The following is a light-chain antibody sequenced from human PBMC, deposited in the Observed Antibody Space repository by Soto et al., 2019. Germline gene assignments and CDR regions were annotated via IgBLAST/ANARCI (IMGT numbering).Light chain of an antibody. J-gene: IGLJ1*01. CDR3: SSYTSSSTRV. Sequence: QSVLTQPASVSGSPGQSITISSTGTSSDVGGYKYVSWYQQHPGKAPKLMIYDIRNRPSGVSNRFSGSKSGNTASLTISGLQAEDEADYYSSSYTSSSTRVFGTGTKLTVL. CDR2: DIR. V-gene: IGLV2-14*03. CDR1: SSDVGGYKY.